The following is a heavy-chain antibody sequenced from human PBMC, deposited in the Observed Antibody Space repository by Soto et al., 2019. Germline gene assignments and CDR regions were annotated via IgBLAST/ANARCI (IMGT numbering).Heavy chain of an antibody. D-gene: IGHD4-4*01. V-gene: IGHV3-48*01. J-gene: IGHJ4*02. Sequence: EVQLVESGGGLVQPGGSLRLSCEASGFTFSNSGINWVRQAPGKGLEWVSHISSSSSTIYYAESVKGRFSISRDNAKNSLYLLMSSLRGEDTAVYYCATSFITTLRTTAWGQGTLVTGFS. CDR2: ISSSSSTI. CDR3: ATSFITTLRTTA. CDR1: GFTFSNSG.